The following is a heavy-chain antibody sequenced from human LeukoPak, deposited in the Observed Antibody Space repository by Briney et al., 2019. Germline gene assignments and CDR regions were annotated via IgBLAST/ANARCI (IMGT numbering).Heavy chain of an antibody. CDR3: ARDYGNLGYFDY. J-gene: IGHJ4*02. CDR1: GFTVSSNY. CDR2: IYSGGST. D-gene: IGHD3-16*01. Sequence: PGGSLRLSCAASGFTVSSNYMSWVRQAPGKGLEWVSVIYSGGSTYYADSVKGRFTISRDNSKNTLYLQMNNLGAEDTAVYYCARDYGNLGYFDYWGQGTLVTVSS. V-gene: IGHV3-53*01.